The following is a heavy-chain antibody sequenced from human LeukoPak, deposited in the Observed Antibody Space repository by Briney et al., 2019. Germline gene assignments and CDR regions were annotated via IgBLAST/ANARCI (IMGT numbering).Heavy chain of an antibody. D-gene: IGHD2-2*01. J-gene: IGHJ4*02. CDR1: GGTFSSYA. V-gene: IGHV1-69*13. CDR2: IIPIFGTA. Sequence: SVKVSCKASGGTFSSYAISWVRQAPGQGLEWMGGIIPIFGTANYAQKFQGRVTITADESTSTAYMELRSLRSDDTAVYYCARDPPHLCSSTSCFGDYWGQGTLVTVSS. CDR3: ARDPPHLCSSTSCFGDY.